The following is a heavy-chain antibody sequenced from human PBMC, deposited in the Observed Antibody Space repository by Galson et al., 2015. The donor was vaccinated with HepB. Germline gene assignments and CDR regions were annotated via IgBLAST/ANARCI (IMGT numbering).Heavy chain of an antibody. CDR2: IKSKTDGGTT. V-gene: IGHV3-15*01. Sequence: SLRLSCAASGFTFSNAWMSWVRQAPGKGLEWVGRIKSKTDGGTTDYAAPVKGRFTISRDDSKNTLYLQMNSLKTEDTAVYYCTTQSYGDSYWGFDYWGQGTLVTVSS. D-gene: IGHD4-17*01. CDR1: GFTFSNAW. CDR3: TTQSYGDSYWGFDY. J-gene: IGHJ4*02.